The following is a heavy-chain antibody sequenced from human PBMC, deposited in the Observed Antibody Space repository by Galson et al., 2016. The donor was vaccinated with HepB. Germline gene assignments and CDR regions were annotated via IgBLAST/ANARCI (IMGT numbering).Heavy chain of an antibody. V-gene: IGHV3-23*01. Sequence: SLRLSCAASGFSFGSYALSWVRQAPGKGLEWVSVISGSGDSVHHADSVKGRFTISRDKPKNTVYLQMNRLRAEDTAVYYCAKDRTPWSYYGSGRYPLRGMDVWGQGTTVTVSS. J-gene: IGHJ6*02. CDR1: GFSFGSYA. CDR2: ISGSGDSV. D-gene: IGHD3-10*01. CDR3: AKDRTPWSYYGSGRYPLRGMDV.